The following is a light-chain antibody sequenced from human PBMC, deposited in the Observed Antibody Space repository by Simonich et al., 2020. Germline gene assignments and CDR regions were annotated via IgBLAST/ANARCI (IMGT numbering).Light chain of an antibody. CDR3: LRSYSGAYWV. CDR1: TGAVTSGHY. Sequence: QAVVTQEPSLTVSPGGTVTLTCGSSTGAVTSGHYPYWFQQKPGQAPRTLIYDTSNKHSWTPARFSGSLRGGKAALTLSGAQPEDEAEYYCLRSYSGAYWVFGGGTKLTVL. V-gene: IGLV7-46*01. CDR2: DTS. J-gene: IGLJ3*02.